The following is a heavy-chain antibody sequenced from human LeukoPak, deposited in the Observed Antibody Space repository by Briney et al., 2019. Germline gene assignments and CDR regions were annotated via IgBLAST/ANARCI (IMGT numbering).Heavy chain of an antibody. D-gene: IGHD3-3*01. V-gene: IGHV1-8*01. CDR2: MNPNSGNT. CDR3: ARGRITDFWGGYQVGMDV. Sequence: GASVKVSCKASGYTFTSYDINWVRQATGQGLEWMGWMNPNSGNTGYAQKFQGRVTMTRNPSISTGYMELSSLRSEGTGVYYCARGRITDFWGGYQVGMDVWGQGTTVTVSS. J-gene: IGHJ6*02. CDR1: GYTFTSYD.